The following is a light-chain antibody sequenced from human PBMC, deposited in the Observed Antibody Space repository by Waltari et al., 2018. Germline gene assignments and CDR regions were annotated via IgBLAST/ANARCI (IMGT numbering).Light chain of an antibody. CDR3: FSAADNIGI. CDR1: ILAKKS. CDR2: KDI. Sequence: SHELIQPSSVSVSPGQTAKITCSGDILAKKSVRWFQQKPGQAPLLLIYKDIERPSGIPERFSGSSSGTTVTLAISGAQVEDEADYYCFSAADNIGIFGGGTKLTVL. V-gene: IGLV3-27*01. J-gene: IGLJ2*01.